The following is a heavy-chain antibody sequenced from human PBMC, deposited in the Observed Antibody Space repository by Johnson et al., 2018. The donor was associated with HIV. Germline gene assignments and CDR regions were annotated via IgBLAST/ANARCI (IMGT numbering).Heavy chain of an antibody. CDR3: ARGSEDAFDI. CDR1: GFTFSSYA. J-gene: IGHJ3*02. Sequence: VQLVESGGGLIQPGGSLRLSCAASGFTFSSYAMSWVRQAPGKGLEWVSGISWNSGSIGYADSVKGRFTISRDNAKNSLYLQMNSLRAGDTAVYYCARGSEDAFDIWGQGTMVTVSS. D-gene: IGHD3-16*01. CDR2: ISWNSGSI. V-gene: IGHV3-9*01.